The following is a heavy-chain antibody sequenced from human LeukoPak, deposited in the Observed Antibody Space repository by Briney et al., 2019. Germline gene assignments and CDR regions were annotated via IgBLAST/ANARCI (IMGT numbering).Heavy chain of an antibody. CDR3: ARGMEAGYSYGDFDY. V-gene: IGHV4-34*01. D-gene: IGHD5-18*01. CDR2: YNHSGST. J-gene: IGHJ4*02. CDR1: GGPFGGYY. Sequence: SETLSLTCPVYGGPFGGYYWTWIRQPPGKGLEGIGEYNHSGSTSSNPSLKSRVTISVYTSKNQFSLKLSSVTAADTAVYYCARGMEAGYSYGDFDYWGQGTLVTVSS.